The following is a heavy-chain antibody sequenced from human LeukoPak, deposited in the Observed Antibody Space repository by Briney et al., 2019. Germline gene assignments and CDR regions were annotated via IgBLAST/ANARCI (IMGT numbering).Heavy chain of an antibody. CDR1: GYTFTSYG. D-gene: IGHD5-18*01. Sequence: GASVKVSCKASGYTFTSYGISWVRQAPGQGLEWMGWISAYNGNTNYAQMLQGRVTMTTDTSTSTAYMELRSLRSDDTAVYYCARDLGGYSYGSPYFDYWGQGTLVTVSS. CDR2: ISAYNGNT. J-gene: IGHJ4*02. V-gene: IGHV1-18*01. CDR3: ARDLGGYSYGSPYFDY.